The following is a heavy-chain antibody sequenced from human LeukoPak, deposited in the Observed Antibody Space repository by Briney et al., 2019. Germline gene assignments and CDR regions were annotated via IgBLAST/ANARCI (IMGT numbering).Heavy chain of an antibody. D-gene: IGHD3-22*01. V-gene: IGHV1-2*02. CDR1: GYTFTDYY. Sequence: ASVKVSCXASGYTFTDYYMHWVRQARGQGLEWMGWINPNSGGTNYAQKFQGRVTMTRDTSISTAYMELSRLRSDDTAVYYCARTEVYYYDSSRRFDPWGQGTLVTVSS. CDR3: ARTEVYYYDSSRRFDP. J-gene: IGHJ5*02. CDR2: INPNSGGT.